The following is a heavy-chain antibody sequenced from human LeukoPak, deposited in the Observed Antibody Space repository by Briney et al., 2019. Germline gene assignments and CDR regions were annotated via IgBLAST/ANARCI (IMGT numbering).Heavy chain of an antibody. Sequence: SGPALVKPTQTLALTCTFSGFSLSTSGVCVSWIRQPPGKALEWLARIDWDDDKYYSTSLKTRLTISKDTSKNQVVLTMTHMDPVDTATYYCARIWLTRSYYFDYWGQGTLVTVSS. CDR1: GFSLSTSGVC. J-gene: IGHJ4*02. D-gene: IGHD5-12*01. V-gene: IGHV2-70*11. CDR2: IDWDDDK. CDR3: ARIWLTRSYYFDY.